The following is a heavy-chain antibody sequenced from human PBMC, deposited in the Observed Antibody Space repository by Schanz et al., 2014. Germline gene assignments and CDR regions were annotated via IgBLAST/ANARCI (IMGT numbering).Heavy chain of an antibody. CDR2: VFPNGIT. CDR3: ARDRGHGDLPGDI. CDR1: GGSIRSGTYY. V-gene: IGHV4-61*02. Sequence: QVQLQESGPGLVKPSQTLSLTCTVSGGSIRSGTYYWSWIRQPAGKALEWVGRVFPNGITNYNPSLKSRVTISIDTSNNQFSLNLSSATAADTAVYYCARDRGHGDLPGDIWGQGTMVTVSS. D-gene: IGHD4-17*01. J-gene: IGHJ3*02.